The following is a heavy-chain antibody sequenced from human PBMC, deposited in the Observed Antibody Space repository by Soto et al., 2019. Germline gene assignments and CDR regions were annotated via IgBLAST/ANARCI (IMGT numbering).Heavy chain of an antibody. CDR2: ISSSGSTI. CDR1: GFTFSSYE. CDR3: ARERYNWNYYDAFDI. V-gene: IGHV3-48*03. J-gene: IGHJ3*02. Sequence: EVQLVESGGGLVQPGGSLRLSCAASGFTFSSYEMNWVRQAPGKGLEWVSYISSSGSTIYYADSVKGRFTISRDNAKNSLYLQMNSLRAEDTAVYYCARERYNWNYYDAFDIWGQGTMVTVSS. D-gene: IGHD1-7*01.